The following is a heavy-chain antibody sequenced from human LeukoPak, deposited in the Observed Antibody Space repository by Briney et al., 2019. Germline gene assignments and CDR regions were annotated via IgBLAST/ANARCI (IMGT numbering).Heavy chain of an antibody. Sequence: GGSLRLSCAASGFTLSSYPMHWVRQAPGKGLEWVAVISYDGSNKYYADSVKGRFTISRDNSKNTLYLQMNSLRAEDTAVYYCAKCSGSYYYGMDVWGQGTTVTVSS. CDR1: GFTLSSYP. J-gene: IGHJ6*02. D-gene: IGHD1-26*01. CDR3: AKCSGSYYYGMDV. V-gene: IGHV3-30-3*01. CDR2: ISYDGSNK.